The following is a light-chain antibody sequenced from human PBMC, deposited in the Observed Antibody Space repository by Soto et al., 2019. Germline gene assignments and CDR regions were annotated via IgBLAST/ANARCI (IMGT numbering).Light chain of an antibody. V-gene: IGKV1-5*01. CDR2: DAS. J-gene: IGKJ5*01. CDR1: QGVSRW. CDR3: QQYNSYPIT. Sequence: DIQMTQSPSSVSASVGDRVTITCRVSQGVSRWLAWYQQKPGKAPKLLIYDASSLESGVPSRFSGSGSGTEFTLTISSLQPDDFATYYCQQYNSYPITFGQGTRLEI.